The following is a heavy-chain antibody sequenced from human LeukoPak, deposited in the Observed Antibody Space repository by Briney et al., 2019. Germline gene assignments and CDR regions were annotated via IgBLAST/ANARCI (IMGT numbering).Heavy chain of an antibody. CDR1: GFALSAYY. D-gene: IGHD3-16*02. CDR3: ARAGDIRRGGLGYYDYIWGSYRYTLPDY. CDR2: SASSGTKT. Sequence: PGGSLRLSCAASGFALSAYYMSWIRRAPGKGLEWLSYSASSGTKTYHADSVKGRFSISRDNAKNSLYLQMNSLRAEDTAVYYCARAGDIRRGGLGYYDYIWGSYRYTLPDYWGQGTLVTVSS. V-gene: IGHV3-11*01. J-gene: IGHJ4*02.